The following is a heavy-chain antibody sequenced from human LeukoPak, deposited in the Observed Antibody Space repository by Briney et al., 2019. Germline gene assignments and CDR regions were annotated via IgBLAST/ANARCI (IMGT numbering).Heavy chain of an antibody. J-gene: IGHJ3*02. D-gene: IGHD1-20*01. CDR1: GYSISSGYY. CDR3: ARVYNWNPLDAFDI. CDR2: IYHSGST. Sequence: SETLSLTCTVSGYSISSGYYWGWIRRPPGKGLEWIGSIYHSGSTYYNPSLKSRVTISVDTSKNQFSLKLSSVTAADTAVYYCARVYNWNPLDAFDIWGQGTMVTVSS. V-gene: IGHV4-38-2*02.